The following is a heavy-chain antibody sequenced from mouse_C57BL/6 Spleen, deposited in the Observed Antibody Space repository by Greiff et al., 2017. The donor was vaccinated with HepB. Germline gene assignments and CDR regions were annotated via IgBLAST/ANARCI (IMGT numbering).Heavy chain of an antibody. V-gene: IGHV5-4*01. Sequence: EVQRVESGGGLVKPGGSLKLSCAASGFTFSSYAMSWVRQTPEKRLEWVATISDGGSYTYYPDNVKGRFTISRDNAKNNLYLQMSHLKSEDTAMYYCARDDEGYFDVWGIGTTVTVSS. CDR3: ARDDEGYFDV. CDR2: ISDGGSYT. J-gene: IGHJ1*03. CDR1: GFTFSSYA.